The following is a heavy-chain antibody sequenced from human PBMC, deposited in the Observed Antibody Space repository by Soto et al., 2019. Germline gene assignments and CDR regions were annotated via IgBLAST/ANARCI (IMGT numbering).Heavy chain of an antibody. CDR2: IWYDGSNK. D-gene: IGHD2-15*01. CDR1: GFTFSSYG. V-gene: IGHV3-33*01. CDR3: AISVVTDDAFDI. Sequence: ESGGGVVQPGRSLRLSCAASGFTFSSYGMHWVRQAPGKGLEWVAVIWYDGSNKYYADSVKGRFTISRDNSKNTLYLQMNSLRAEDTAVYYCAISVVTDDAFDIWGQGTMVTVSS. J-gene: IGHJ3*02.